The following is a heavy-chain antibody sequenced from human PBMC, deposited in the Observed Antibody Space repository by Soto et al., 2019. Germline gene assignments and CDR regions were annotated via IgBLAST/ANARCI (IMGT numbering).Heavy chain of an antibody. CDR2: ISGSDEST. J-gene: IGHJ4*02. CDR3: AKGGGSCCFDC. CDR1: GFTFSNYA. Sequence: GGSLRLSCAASGFTFSNYAMSWVRQAPGKGLEWVSAISGSDESTFYGDSVKGRFTVSRDNPKNTLYLQMNSLGVEDTAEYYCAKGGGSCCFDCWGQGTLVTVSS. D-gene: IGHD2-15*01. V-gene: IGHV3-23*01.